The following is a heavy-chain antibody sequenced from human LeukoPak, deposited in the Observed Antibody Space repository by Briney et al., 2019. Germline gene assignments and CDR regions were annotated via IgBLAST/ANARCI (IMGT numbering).Heavy chain of an antibody. Sequence: ASETLSLTCTVSGGSISSSSYYWGWIRQPPGKGLEWIGTIYYTGNTYYNPSLKSRVTISVDTSKNQFSLKLSSVTAADTAVYYCARDLHGYCSGGSCYSGGWFDPWGQGTLVTVSS. V-gene: IGHV4-39*07. CDR1: GGSISSSSYY. CDR3: ARDLHGYCSGGSCYSGGWFDP. J-gene: IGHJ5*02. D-gene: IGHD2-15*01. CDR2: IYYTGNT.